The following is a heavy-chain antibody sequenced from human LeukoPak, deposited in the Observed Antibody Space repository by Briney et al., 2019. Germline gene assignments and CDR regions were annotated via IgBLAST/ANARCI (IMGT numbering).Heavy chain of an antibody. J-gene: IGHJ5*02. Sequence: PSETLSLTCTVSGASISSYCWSWIRQSPGKGLEWIGHICHSGSTNNNPSLKSRVTISVDTSKNQFSHNLSSVTTADTAVYYCARRRNSWFDHWGQGILVTVSS. CDR3: ARRRNSWFDH. V-gene: IGHV4-59*01. CDR2: ICHSGST. CDR1: GASISSYC.